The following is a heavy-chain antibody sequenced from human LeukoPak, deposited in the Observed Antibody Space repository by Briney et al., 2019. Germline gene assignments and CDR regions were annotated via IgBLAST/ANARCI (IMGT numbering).Heavy chain of an antibody. CDR3: AKSSPIQLWLSYFDY. CDR1: GFTFSSYE. J-gene: IGHJ4*02. V-gene: IGHV3-48*03. D-gene: IGHD5-18*01. CDR2: ISSSGSTI. Sequence: GGSLRLSCAASGFTFSSYEMNWVRQAPGKGLEWVSYISSSGSTIYYADSVKGRFTISRDNSKNTLYLQMNSLRAEDTAVYYCAKSSPIQLWLSYFDYWGQGTLVTVSS.